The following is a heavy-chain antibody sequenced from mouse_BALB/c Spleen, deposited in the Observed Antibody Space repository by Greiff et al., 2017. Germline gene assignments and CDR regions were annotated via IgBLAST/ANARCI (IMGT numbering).Heavy chain of an antibody. J-gene: IGHJ3*01. CDR1: GFTFSSYG. V-gene: IGHV5-6-3*01. CDR2: INSNGGST. CDR3: AREKSYYGPQAWFAY. D-gene: IGHD2-1*01. Sequence: EVQRVESGGGLVQPGGSLKLSCAASGFTFSSYGMSWVRQTPDKRLELVATINSNGGSTYYPDSVKGRFTISRDNAKNTLYLQMSSLKSEDTAMYYCAREKSYYGPQAWFAYWGQGTLVTVSA.